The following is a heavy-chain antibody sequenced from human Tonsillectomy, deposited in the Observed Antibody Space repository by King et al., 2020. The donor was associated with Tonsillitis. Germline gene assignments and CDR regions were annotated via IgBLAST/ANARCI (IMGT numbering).Heavy chain of an antibody. D-gene: IGHD2-2*01. J-gene: IGHJ4*02. CDR3: AKKLLYPDY. Sequence: VQLVESGGGVVQPGRSLRLSCAASGFTFSDYGIHWVRQAPGKGLEWVAVISYDGRNKYYADSVKGRLTISRDNSKNTLYLQMNSLRPEDTATYYCAKKLLYPDYWGQGTLVTVSS. CDR2: ISYDGRNK. V-gene: IGHV3-30*18. CDR1: GFTFSDYG.